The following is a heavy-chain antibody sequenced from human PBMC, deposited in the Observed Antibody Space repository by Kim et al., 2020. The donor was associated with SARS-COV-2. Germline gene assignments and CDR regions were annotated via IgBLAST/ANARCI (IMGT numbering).Heavy chain of an antibody. D-gene: IGHD6-13*01. CDR2: IWYDGSNK. CDR1: GFTFSSYG. CDR3: ARVRKQQLVLGGYVLYYGMDV. Sequence: GGSLRLSCAASGFTFSSYGMHWVRQAPGKGLEWVAVIWYDGSNKYYADSVKGRFTISRDNSKNTLYLQMNSLRAEDTAVYYCARVRKQQLVLGGYVLYYGMDVWGQGTTVTVSS. V-gene: IGHV3-33*01. J-gene: IGHJ6*02.